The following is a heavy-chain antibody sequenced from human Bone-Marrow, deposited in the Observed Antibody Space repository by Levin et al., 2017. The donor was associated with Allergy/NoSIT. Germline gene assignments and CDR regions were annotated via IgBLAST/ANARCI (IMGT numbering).Heavy chain of an antibody. CDR2: FYNSGST. D-gene: IGHD3-22*01. Sequence: SQTLSLTCTVSGDSFTSSYWNWIRQPPGKGLEWLGYFYNSGSTTYAPSLKSRITISVDMSKSQFSLKLISVTAADTALYYCARRPSGYPPHGFDLWGQGALVIVSS. CDR3: ARRPSGYPPHGFDL. CDR1: GDSFTSSY. J-gene: IGHJ4*02. V-gene: IGHV4-59*12.